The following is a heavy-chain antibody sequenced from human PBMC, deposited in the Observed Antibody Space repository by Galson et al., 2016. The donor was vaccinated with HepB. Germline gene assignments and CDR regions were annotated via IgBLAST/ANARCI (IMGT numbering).Heavy chain of an antibody. Sequence: SLRLSCAASGFSFNSYAMNWVRQAPGKGLVWVSRIRGDGSITSYADSVKGRFTISRDNAKNTLHLQMNSLRVEDTAVYYCARSDYADYWGQGTLVTVSS. J-gene: IGHJ4*02. CDR1: GFSFNSYA. V-gene: IGHV3-74*01. CDR2: IRGDGSIT. CDR3: ARSDYADY.